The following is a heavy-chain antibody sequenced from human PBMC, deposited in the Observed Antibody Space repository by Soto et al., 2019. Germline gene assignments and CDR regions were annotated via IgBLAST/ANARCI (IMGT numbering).Heavy chain of an antibody. Sequence: GGSLRLSCAASGFTFSDYYMSWIRQAPGKGLEWVSYISSSGSTIYYADSVRGRFTISRDNAKNSLYLQMNSLRAEDTAVYYCASGEYSSSSPNYYYYYGMDVWGQGTTVTVSS. V-gene: IGHV3-11*01. CDR2: ISSSGSTI. J-gene: IGHJ6*02. D-gene: IGHD6-6*01. CDR3: ASGEYSSSSPNYYYYYGMDV. CDR1: GFTFSDYY.